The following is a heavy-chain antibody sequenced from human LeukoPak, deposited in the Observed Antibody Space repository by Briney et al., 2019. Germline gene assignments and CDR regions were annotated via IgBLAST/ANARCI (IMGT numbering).Heavy chain of an antibody. J-gene: IGHJ3*02. CDR2: INHSGST. Sequence: SETLSLTCALYGGSFSGYYWSWIRQPPGKGLKWIGEINHSGSTNYNPSLKSRVTISVDTSKNQFSLKLSSVTAADTAVYYCARGPKATVTRRDAFDIWGQGTMVTVSS. CDR3: ARGPKATVTRRDAFDI. CDR1: GGSFSGYY. V-gene: IGHV4-34*01. D-gene: IGHD4-17*01.